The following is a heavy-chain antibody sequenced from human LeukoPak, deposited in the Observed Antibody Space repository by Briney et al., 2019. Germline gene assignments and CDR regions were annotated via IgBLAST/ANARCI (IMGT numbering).Heavy chain of an antibody. CDR3: ARGFRNGPFDC. Sequence: PGGSLRLSCEGSGFTFDDYGVSWVRQPPGKGLEWVSGINRNGGSTDYADSVKGRFTISRDNAKNSHFLQMSSLRVDDTALYYCARGFRNGPFDCWGQGTLVTVSS. D-gene: IGHD2-8*01. V-gene: IGHV3-20*04. CDR1: GFTFDDYG. CDR2: INRNGGST. J-gene: IGHJ4*02.